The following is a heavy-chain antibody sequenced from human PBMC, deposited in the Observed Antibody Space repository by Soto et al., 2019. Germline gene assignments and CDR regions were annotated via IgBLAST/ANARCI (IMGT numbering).Heavy chain of an antibody. Sequence: TLSLTCAVSGGSISSGGYSWSWIRQPPGRGLEWIGYIYHSGSTYYNPSLKSRVTISVDRSKNQFSLRLSSMTAADTAVYYCARGGDTAMVLNYWGQGTLVTVSS. CDR2: IYHSGST. J-gene: IGHJ4*02. V-gene: IGHV4-30-2*01. D-gene: IGHD5-18*01. CDR3: ARGGDTAMVLNY. CDR1: GGSISSGGYS.